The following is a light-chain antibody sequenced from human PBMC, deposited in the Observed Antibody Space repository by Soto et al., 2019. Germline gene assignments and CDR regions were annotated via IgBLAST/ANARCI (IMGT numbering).Light chain of an antibody. Sequence: EIVLTQSPGTLSLSPGERATLSCRASQSVSSSYLAWYQQKPGQAPRLLIYGASSRATGIPDRFSGSGSGTDFTLTISRLEPEYFAVYYCQQYGSSLTLGGGTKVDIK. CDR3: QQYGSSLT. CDR1: QSVSSSY. CDR2: GAS. V-gene: IGKV3-20*01. J-gene: IGKJ4*01.